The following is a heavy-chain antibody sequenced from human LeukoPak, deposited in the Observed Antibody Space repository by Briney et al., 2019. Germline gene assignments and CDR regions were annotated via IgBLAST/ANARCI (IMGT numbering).Heavy chain of an antibody. CDR2: IYPGDSDT. CDR3: ARRSCSSTSCYMYYGMDV. D-gene: IGHD2-2*02. Sequence: GESLKISCKGSGYSFTSYWIGWVRQMPGKGLEWMGIIYPGDSDTRYSPSFRGQVTISADKSISTAYLQWSSLKASDTAMYYCARRSCSSTSCYMYYGMDVWGQGTTVTVSS. V-gene: IGHV5-51*01. CDR1: GYSFTSYW. J-gene: IGHJ6*02.